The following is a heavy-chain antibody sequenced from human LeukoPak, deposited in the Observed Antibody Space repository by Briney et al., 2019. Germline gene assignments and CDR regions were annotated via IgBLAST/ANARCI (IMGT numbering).Heavy chain of an antibody. CDR2: ISSSSSYI. J-gene: IGHJ4*02. D-gene: IGHD6-6*01. Sequence: GGSLRLSCAASGFTFSTYSINWVRQAPGKGLEWVSSISSSSSYIFYADSVKGRFTISRDNAKDSLYLQMNSLRTEDTAVYYCARDVMAARLDYWGQGTLVTVSS. CDR1: GFTFSTYS. V-gene: IGHV3-21*01. CDR3: ARDVMAARLDY.